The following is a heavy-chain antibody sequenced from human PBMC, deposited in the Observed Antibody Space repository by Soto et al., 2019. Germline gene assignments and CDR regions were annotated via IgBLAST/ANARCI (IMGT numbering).Heavy chain of an antibody. V-gene: IGHV4-34*01. CDR2: INHSGST. J-gene: IGHJ4*02. CDR1: GGSFSGYY. D-gene: IGHD2-15*01. CDR3: ASLEAYCSGGSCYFY. Sequence: PSETLSLTCAVYGGSFSGYYWSWIRQPPGKGLEWIGEINHSGSTNYNPSLKSRVTISVDTSKNQFSLKLSSVTAADTAVYYRASLEAYCSGGSCYFYWGQGTLVTVSS.